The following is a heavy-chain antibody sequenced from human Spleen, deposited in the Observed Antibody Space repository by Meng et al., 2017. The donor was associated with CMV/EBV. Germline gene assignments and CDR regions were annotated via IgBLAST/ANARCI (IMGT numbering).Heavy chain of an antibody. CDR2: IKQDGSEK. Sequence: GESLKISCAASGFTFSSYAMSWVRQAPGKGLEWVANIKQDGSEKYCVDSVKGRFTISRDNAKNSLYLQMNSLRAEDTAVYYCARGPHAISSYYYYGMDVWGQGTTVTVSS. J-gene: IGHJ6*02. CDR1: GFTFSSYA. D-gene: IGHD2-21*01. CDR3: ARGPHAISSYYYYGMDV. V-gene: IGHV3-7*01.